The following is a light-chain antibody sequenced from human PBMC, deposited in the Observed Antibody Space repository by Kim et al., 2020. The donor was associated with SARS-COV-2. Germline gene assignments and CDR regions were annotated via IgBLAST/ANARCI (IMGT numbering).Light chain of an antibody. Sequence: EIVLTQSPATLSLSPGERATLSCRASQSISTYIVWYQQKSGQAPRLLIYDAIDRATGIPARFSGSGFGTDFTLTISSLEPEDFAVYYCQQRAKWPLTFGGGTKVEIK. J-gene: IGKJ4*02. CDR1: QSISTY. V-gene: IGKV3-11*01. CDR2: DAI. CDR3: QQRAKWPLT.